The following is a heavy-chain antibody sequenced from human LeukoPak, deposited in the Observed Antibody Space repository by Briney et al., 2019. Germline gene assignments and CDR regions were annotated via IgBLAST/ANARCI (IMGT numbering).Heavy chain of an antibody. CDR3: ARRSYDFYFDY. J-gene: IGHJ4*02. D-gene: IGHD3-3*01. Sequence: SETLSLTCTVSGGSISSYYWSWIRQPPGKGLEWIGYIYYSGGTNYNPSLKSRVTISVDTSKNQFSLKLSSVTAADTAVYYCARRSYDFYFDYWGRGTLVTVSS. V-gene: IGHV4-59*08. CDR2: IYYSGGT. CDR1: GGSISSYY.